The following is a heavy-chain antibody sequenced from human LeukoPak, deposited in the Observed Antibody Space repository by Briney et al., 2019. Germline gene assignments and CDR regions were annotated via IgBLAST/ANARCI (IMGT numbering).Heavy chain of an antibody. CDR1: GGSISSYY. CDR3: ARDRDYFDY. Sequence: SETLSLTCTVSGGSISSYYWSWIRQPPGKGLEWIGYIYYSGSTNYNPSLKSRVTISVDTSKNQFSLKLSSVTAADTAVYYCARDRDYFDYWGQGTLVTVSS. J-gene: IGHJ4*02. V-gene: IGHV4-59*01. CDR2: IYYSGST.